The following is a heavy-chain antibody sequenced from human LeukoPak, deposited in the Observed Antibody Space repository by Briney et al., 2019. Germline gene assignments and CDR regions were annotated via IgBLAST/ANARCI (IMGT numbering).Heavy chain of an antibody. V-gene: IGHV3-11*06. J-gene: IGHJ4*02. Sequence: GGFLRLSCAASGFTFSDYFMTWIRQAPGKGLEWVSYISSSSSNTNYADSVKGRFTISRDNSKNSLSLQMNSLRAEDTAVYYCARDRRCSSASCYYFDYWGQGTLVTVSS. CDR3: ARDRRCSSASCYYFDY. CDR2: ISSSSSNT. CDR1: GFTFSDYF. D-gene: IGHD2-2*01.